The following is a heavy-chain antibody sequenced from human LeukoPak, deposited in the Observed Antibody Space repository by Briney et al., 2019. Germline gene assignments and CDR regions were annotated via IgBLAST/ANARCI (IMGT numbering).Heavy chain of an antibody. CDR2: IYPDDSDT. V-gene: IGHV5-51*01. D-gene: IGHD3-10*01. CDR1: GYPFPYYW. CDR3: ARDFQGSNWFDP. Sequence: GESLKISCKGSGYPFPYYWIAWVRQMPGKGLEWMGIIYPDDSDTRYSPSFKGLVTISADKSITTAYLQWSSLKASDTAMYYCARDFQGSNWFDPWGQGTLVTVSS. J-gene: IGHJ5*02.